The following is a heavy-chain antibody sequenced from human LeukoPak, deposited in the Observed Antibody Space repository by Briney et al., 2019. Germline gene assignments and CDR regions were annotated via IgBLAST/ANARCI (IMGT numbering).Heavy chain of an antibody. J-gene: IGHJ4*02. V-gene: IGHV3-30*03. Sequence: GGSLRLSCAASGFTFSSYGMHWVRQAPGKGLEWVAVISYDGSNKYYADSVKGRFTISRDNSKNTVNLHMSSLRPEDTAVYYCARDLSTHYSIDFWGPGTLVSVSS. CDR3: ARDLSTHYSIDF. CDR2: ISYDGSNK. D-gene: IGHD2/OR15-2a*01. CDR1: GFTFSSYG.